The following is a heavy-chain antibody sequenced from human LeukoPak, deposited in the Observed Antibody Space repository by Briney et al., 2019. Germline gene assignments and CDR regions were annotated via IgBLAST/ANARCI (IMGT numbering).Heavy chain of an antibody. D-gene: IGHD3/OR15-3a*01. Sequence: PGGSLRLSCAASGFTFDDYAMHWVRQAPGKGLEWVSGISWNSGSIGYADSVKGRFTISRDNAKNSLYLQMNSLRAEDMASYYCAKAPGLGLLDAFDIWGQGTMVTVSS. CDR3: AKAPGLGLLDAFDI. J-gene: IGHJ3*02. CDR1: GFTFDDYA. CDR2: ISWNSGSI. V-gene: IGHV3-9*03.